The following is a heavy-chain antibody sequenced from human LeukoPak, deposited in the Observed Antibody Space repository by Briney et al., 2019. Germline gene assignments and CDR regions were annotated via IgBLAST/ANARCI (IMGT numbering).Heavy chain of an antibody. D-gene: IGHD4-11*01. V-gene: IGHV3-23*01. Sequence: LAGRSLRLFCVRAGFSSRTYAMASVRQAPRKGPEWVLVITGSGRAPFYADSVKGPLTISRDNSKSTLYLQMNSLRAEDTAVYYCAKGPNADSNYFFDRWGQGTLVTVSS. CDR3: AKGPNADSNYFFDR. CDR2: ITGSGRAP. J-gene: IGHJ5*02. CDR1: GFSSRTYA.